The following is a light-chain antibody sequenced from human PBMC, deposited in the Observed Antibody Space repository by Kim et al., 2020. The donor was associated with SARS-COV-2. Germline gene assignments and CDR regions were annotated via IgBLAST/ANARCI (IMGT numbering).Light chain of an antibody. CDR2: DAS. J-gene: IGKJ4*01. V-gene: IGKV1-13*02. CDR1: QDISSA. Sequence: AIQLTQSPSSLSASVGDRVTLTCRASQDISSALAWYQQKPGKAPKLLIHDASSLESGVPSRFSGSGSGTYFTLTISSLQPEDFATYYCQQFNSYPFFGGGTKVDIK. CDR3: QQFNSYPF.